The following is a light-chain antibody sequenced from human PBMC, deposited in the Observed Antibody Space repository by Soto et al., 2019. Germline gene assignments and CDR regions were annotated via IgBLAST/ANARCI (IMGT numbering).Light chain of an antibody. CDR2: GAS. Sequence: EVVMTQSPATLSVSPGERATLSCRASQSVNANLAWYRQKPGQAPRLLIHGASNRATGSPARFSGSGFGTEFILTISRLQSADFAVYYCQQYNTWLWTFGQGAKVEI. CDR3: QQYNTWLWT. CDR1: QSVNAN. J-gene: IGKJ1*01. V-gene: IGKV3-15*01.